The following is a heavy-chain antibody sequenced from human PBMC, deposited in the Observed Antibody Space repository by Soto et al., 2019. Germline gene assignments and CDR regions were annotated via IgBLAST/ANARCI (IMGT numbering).Heavy chain of an antibody. J-gene: IGHJ4*02. CDR3: VKWELLSFVY. CDR1: GFTFSSYA. D-gene: IGHD1-26*01. Sequence: QVQLVESGGGVVQPGRSLRLSWAASGFTFSSYAIHGVRHAPGKGLEWVAVISYDGSNKYYSDSVKGRFTISRDNYKNTLYLQMICLRAEDTAVYYCVKWELLSFVYWGQGTLVTVSS. CDR2: ISYDGSNK. V-gene: IGHV3-30-3*01.